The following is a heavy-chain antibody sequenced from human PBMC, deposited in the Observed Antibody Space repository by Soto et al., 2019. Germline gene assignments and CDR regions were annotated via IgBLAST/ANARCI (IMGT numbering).Heavy chain of an antibody. CDR3: ARDGAVTGNINFDC. J-gene: IGHJ4*02. CDR2: INGGNGNT. Sequence: ASVKVSCKASGYTFTNYSMHWVRQAPGQRLEWMGWINGGNGNTKYSQKFRDRVTITRDTSASTAYMELSSRTSEDAGVYYCARDGAVTGNINFDCWGQGTLVTVSS. D-gene: IGHD1-1*01. V-gene: IGHV1-3*01. CDR1: GYTFTNYS.